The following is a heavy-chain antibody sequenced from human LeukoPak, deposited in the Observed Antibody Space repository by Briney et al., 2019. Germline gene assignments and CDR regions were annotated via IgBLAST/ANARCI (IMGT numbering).Heavy chain of an antibody. CDR1: GGSISRNNYY. J-gene: IGHJ5*02. CDR2: IYYTGST. V-gene: IGHV4-61*05. Sequence: SETLSLTRTVSGGSISRNNYYWGWIRQPPGKGLEWIGYIYYTGSTNYNPSLKSRVIISVDTSKNQFSLKVSSVTAADTAVYYCVRSKSGTYGWSDPWGQGTLVTVSS. CDR3: VRSKSGTYGWSDP. D-gene: IGHD1-26*01.